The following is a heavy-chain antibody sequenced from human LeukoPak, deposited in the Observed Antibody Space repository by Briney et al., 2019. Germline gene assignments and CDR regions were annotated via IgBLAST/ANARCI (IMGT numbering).Heavy chain of an antibody. V-gene: IGHV3-23*01. D-gene: IGHD4-17*01. CDR3: AKDPRERKGYGDPIDY. Sequence: GGSLRLSCAASGFTFSSYAMSWVRQAPGKGLEWVSAISGSGGSTYYADSVKGRFTISRDNSKNTLYLQMNSLRAEDTAVYHCAKDPRERKGYGDPIDYWGQGTLVTVSS. CDR2: ISGSGGST. J-gene: IGHJ4*02. CDR1: GFTFSSYA.